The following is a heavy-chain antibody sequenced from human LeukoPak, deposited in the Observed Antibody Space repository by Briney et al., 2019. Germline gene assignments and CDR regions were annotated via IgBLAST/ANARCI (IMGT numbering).Heavy chain of an antibody. CDR3: AIPYYDFWSGYPFGMDV. J-gene: IGHJ6*02. V-gene: IGHV3-23*01. CDR1: GFTFSIYA. CDR2: ISGSGGST. Sequence: GGSLRLSCAASGFTFSIYAMSWVRQAPGKGLEWVSAISGSGGSTYYADSVKGRFTISRDNSKNTLYLQMNSLRAEDTAVYYCAIPYYDFWSGYPFGMDVWGQGTTVTVSS. D-gene: IGHD3-3*01.